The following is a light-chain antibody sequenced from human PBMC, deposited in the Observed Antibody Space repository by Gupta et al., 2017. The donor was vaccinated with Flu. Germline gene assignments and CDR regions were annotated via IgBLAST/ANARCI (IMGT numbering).Light chain of an antibody. Sequence: ALGERATFSCKSSQSVLYSSNNKNYLAWYQQKPGQPPKLLIYWASTRESGVPDRFSGSESGTDFTLTISSLQAEDVAVYYCQQYFSSPYTFGQGTKLEIK. CDR3: QQYFSSPYT. CDR2: WAS. V-gene: IGKV4-1*01. J-gene: IGKJ2*01. CDR1: QSVLYSSNNKNY.